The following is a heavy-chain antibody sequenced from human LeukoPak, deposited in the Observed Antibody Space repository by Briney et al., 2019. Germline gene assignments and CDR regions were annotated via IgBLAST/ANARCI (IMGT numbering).Heavy chain of an antibody. CDR2: INAGNGNT. J-gene: IGHJ4*02. V-gene: IGHV1-3*01. D-gene: IGHD3-9*01. CDR3: ARGPIVLRYFDWPYYIDY. CDR1: GYSFTSYA. Sequence: ASVKVSCTASGYSFTSYAIHWVRQAPGQRLEWMGWINAGNGNTKYSQKFQGRVTITRDTSASTAYMELSSLRSEDTAVYYCARGPIVLRYFDWPYYIDYWGQGTLVTVSS.